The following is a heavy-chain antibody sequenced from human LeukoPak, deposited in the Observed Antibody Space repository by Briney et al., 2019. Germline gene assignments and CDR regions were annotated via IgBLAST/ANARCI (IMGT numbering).Heavy chain of an antibody. CDR2: INPYSGDT. V-gene: IGHV1-2*06. D-gene: IGHD6-13*01. CDR1: GYTFTGYH. CDR3: ARDQGSLTRSWYTGY. J-gene: IGHJ4*02. Sequence: ASVKVSCKASGYTFTGYHIHWVRQAPGQGLEWMGRINPYSGDTNFAQKFQGRVTMTRDTSITTAYMHLSSLTPDHTAVYFCARDQGSLTRSWYTGYWGQGTQVTVSS.